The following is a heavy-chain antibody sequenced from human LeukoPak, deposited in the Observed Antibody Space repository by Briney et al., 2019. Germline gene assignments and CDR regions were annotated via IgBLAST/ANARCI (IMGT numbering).Heavy chain of an antibody. Sequence: GGFLRLSCAASGFTFSSYAMSWVRQAPGKGLEWVSAISGSGGSTYYADSVKGRFTISRDNSKNTLYLQMNSLRAEDTAVYYCAKDRSGSYIGHDAFDIWGQGTMVTVSS. CDR1: GFTFSSYA. V-gene: IGHV3-23*01. CDR3: AKDRSGSYIGHDAFDI. D-gene: IGHD1-26*01. J-gene: IGHJ3*02. CDR2: ISGSGGST.